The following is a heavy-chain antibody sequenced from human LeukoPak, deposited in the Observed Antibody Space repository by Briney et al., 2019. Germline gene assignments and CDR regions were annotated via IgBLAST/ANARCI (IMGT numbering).Heavy chain of an antibody. CDR2: INHSGST. CDR1: GGSFSGYY. D-gene: IGHD2-15*01. V-gene: IGHV4-34*01. CDR3: AARVVAATAPGDY. J-gene: IGHJ4*02. Sequence: SETLSLTCAVYGGSFSGYYWSWIRQPPGKGLEWIGEINHSGSTNYNPSLKSRVTISEDTSKNQFSLKLSSVTAADTAVYYCAARVVAATAPGDYWGQGTLVTVSS.